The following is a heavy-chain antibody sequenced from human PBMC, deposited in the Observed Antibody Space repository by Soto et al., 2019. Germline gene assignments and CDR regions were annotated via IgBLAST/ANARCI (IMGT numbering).Heavy chain of an antibody. CDR2: LPERGSSP. CDR1: GFTFSNYA. V-gene: IGHV3-23*01. D-gene: IGHD5-18*01. J-gene: IGHJ6*02. CDR3: ATMAGGSYGRYFSIEF. Sequence: EVQLLESGGGLVQPGGSLRLSCAASGFTFSNYAMSWVRQAPGKGLEWVSALPERGSSPYYADSVEGRFTISRDNSKKSLYLLMERVRAEDTAVYYCATMAGGSYGRYFSIEFWVQWTTVTVSS.